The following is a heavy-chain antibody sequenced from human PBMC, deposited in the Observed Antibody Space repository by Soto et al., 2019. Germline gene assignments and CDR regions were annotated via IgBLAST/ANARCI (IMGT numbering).Heavy chain of an antibody. Sequence: SETLSLTCAVYGGSFSGYYWSWIRQPPGKGLEWIGEINHSGSTNYNPSLKSRVTISVDTSKNQFSLKLSSVTAADTAVYYCARKTIRIAARFDYWGQGTLVTVSS. CDR3: ARKTIRIAARFDY. J-gene: IGHJ4*02. CDR2: INHSGST. D-gene: IGHD6-25*01. CDR1: GGSFSGYY. V-gene: IGHV4-34*01.